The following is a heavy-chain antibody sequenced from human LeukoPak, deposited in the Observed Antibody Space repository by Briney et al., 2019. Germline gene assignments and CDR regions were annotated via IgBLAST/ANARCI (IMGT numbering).Heavy chain of an antibody. D-gene: IGHD3-10*01. J-gene: IGHJ4*02. V-gene: IGHV1-18*01. CDR2: ISADNGNT. Sequence: GASVKLSRKASGYTFNGYGISWVRQAPGQGVEWMGWISADNGNTNYAQKVQGRVTMTTDTTTSTAYMELRSLRSDDTAVYYCARGTGSGSNLVYFDYWGQGTLVTVSS. CDR1: GYTFNGYG. CDR3: ARGTGSGSNLVYFDY.